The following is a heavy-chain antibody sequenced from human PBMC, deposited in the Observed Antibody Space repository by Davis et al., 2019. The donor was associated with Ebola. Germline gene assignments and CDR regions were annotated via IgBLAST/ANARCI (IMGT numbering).Heavy chain of an antibody. D-gene: IGHD6-19*01. CDR3: ARDIGYSSGGVFYYYYYGMDV. J-gene: IGHJ6*02. Sequence: ASVPVSCKASSYTFTSSAMHLVRQAPARRTECMDGINTCNVNTQYSQKFQGRVTITRDTSASTAYMELSSLRSEDTAVYYCARDIGYSSGGVFYYYYYGMDVWGQGTTVTVSS. V-gene: IGHV1-3*04. CDR1: SYTFTSSA. CDR2: INTCNVNT.